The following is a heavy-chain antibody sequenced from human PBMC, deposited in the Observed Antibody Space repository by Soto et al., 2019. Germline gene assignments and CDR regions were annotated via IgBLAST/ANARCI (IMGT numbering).Heavy chain of an antibody. CDR2: IYYSGST. CDR3: ARGEWIAALDAFDI. J-gene: IGHJ3*02. CDR1: GGSIRSGGYY. V-gene: IGHV4-31*03. D-gene: IGHD6-6*01. Sequence: QVQLQESGPGLVKPSQTLSLTCTVSGGSIRSGGYYWSWIRQHPGKGLEWIGYIYYSGSTYYNPSLKSRVTISVDTSKNQFSLKLSSVTAADTAVYYCARGEWIAALDAFDIWGQGTMVTVSS.